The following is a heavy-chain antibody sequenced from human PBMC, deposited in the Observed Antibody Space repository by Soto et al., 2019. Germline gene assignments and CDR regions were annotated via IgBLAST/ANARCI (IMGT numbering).Heavy chain of an antibody. CDR1: GFTFSSYW. Sequence: GGSLRLSCAASGFTFSSYWMHWVRQAPGKGPVCVSRINSDGSSTSYADSVKGRFTISRDNAKNTLYLQMNSLRAEDTAVYYCARMLAAVVPISGYYYGMDVWGQGTTITVSS. V-gene: IGHV3-74*01. J-gene: IGHJ6*02. CDR3: ARMLAAVVPISGYYYGMDV. D-gene: IGHD2-8*01. CDR2: INSDGSST.